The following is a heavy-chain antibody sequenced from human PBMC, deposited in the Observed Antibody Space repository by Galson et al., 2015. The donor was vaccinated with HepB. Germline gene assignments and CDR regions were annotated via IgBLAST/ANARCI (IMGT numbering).Heavy chain of an antibody. CDR1: GFSVSNNY. CDR3: ARANSIAAAAHDY. Sequence: SLRLSCAASGFSVSNNYMNWVRQAPGKGLEWVSVLYSGGVTYYADSVKGRFTISRDNAKNSLYLQMNSLRAEDTAVYYCARANSIAAAAHDYWGQGTLVTVSS. CDR2: LYSGGVT. V-gene: IGHV3-53*01. D-gene: IGHD6-13*01. J-gene: IGHJ4*02.